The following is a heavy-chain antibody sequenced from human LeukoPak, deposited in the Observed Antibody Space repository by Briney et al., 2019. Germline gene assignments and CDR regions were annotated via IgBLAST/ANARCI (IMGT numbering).Heavy chain of an antibody. V-gene: IGHV5-51*01. CDR1: GYTFATYW. D-gene: IGHD6-13*01. CDR3: ARTGAAGMYNWLDP. Sequence: GESLRISCKASGYTFATYWIAWVRPMPGKGVEWMGIIYPGDSDTRYSPSFQGHVTISADRSISTAYLQWSSLRASDTAMYYCARTGAAGMYNWLDPWGQGTLVTVSS. J-gene: IGHJ5*02. CDR2: IYPGDSDT.